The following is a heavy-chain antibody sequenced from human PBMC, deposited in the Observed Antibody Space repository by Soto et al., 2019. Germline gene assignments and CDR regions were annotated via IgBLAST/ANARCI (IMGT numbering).Heavy chain of an antibody. CDR3: TTAPAFNSSGYAIDY. D-gene: IGHD3-22*01. CDR2: IKSKTDAGTT. V-gene: IGHV3-15*07. Sequence: GGSLRLSCAASGFTFSNAWMNWVRQAPGKGLEWVGRIKSKTDAGTTDYAAPVKGRFTISRDDSKNTLYLQMNSLKTEDTAVYYCTTAPAFNSSGYAIDYWGQGTLVTVSS. J-gene: IGHJ4*02. CDR1: GFTFSNAW.